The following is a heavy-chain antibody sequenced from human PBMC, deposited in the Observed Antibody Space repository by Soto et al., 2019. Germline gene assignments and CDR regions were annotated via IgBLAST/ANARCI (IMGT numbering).Heavy chain of an antibody. Sequence: QVQLQESGPGLVRPSQTLSLTCTVSGDSISSGDSCWSWIRQPPDKGLEWLGHIYHGGSTYNNPSLKSRVTLSVDTSKTQVSLKLSSVSAADTAVYYCARGPSGDKVDYWGQGTLVTVSS. CDR2: IYHGGST. CDR1: GDSISSGDSC. V-gene: IGHV4-30-4*01. CDR3: ARGPSGDKVDY. D-gene: IGHD7-27*01. J-gene: IGHJ4*02.